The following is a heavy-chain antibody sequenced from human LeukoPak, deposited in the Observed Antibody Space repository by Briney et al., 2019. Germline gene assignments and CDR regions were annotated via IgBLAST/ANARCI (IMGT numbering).Heavy chain of an antibody. V-gene: IGHV3-23*01. CDR1: GFTFSNYA. D-gene: IGHD3-22*01. J-gene: IGHJ4*02. CDR2: ISGSGGDT. CDR3: AKDHDSSGYFPYPDY. Sequence: PGGSLRLSCAASGFTFSNYAISWVRQAPGKGLEWVSGISGSGGDTYYADSVRGRFTISRDNSKNTLYLQMNSLRAEDTALYYCAKDHDSSGYFPYPDYWGQGTLVTVSS.